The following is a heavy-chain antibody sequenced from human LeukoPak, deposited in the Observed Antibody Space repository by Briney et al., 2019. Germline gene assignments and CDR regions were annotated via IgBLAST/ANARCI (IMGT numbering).Heavy chain of an antibody. CDR3: AKGPLRGTAAAIDY. Sequence: HPGGSLRLSCAASGFIFSSYYMSWVRQAPGKGLEWVAVISYDGRNKHYPDSVKGRFTISRDISTDTLWLQMDSLRTEDTAVYYCAKGPLRGTAAAIDYWGQGTLVTVSS. V-gene: IGHV3-30*18. J-gene: IGHJ4*02. CDR2: ISYDGRNK. CDR1: GFIFSSYY. D-gene: IGHD2-2*01.